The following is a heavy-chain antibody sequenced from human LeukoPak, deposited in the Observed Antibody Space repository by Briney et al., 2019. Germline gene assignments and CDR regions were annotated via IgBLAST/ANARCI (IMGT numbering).Heavy chain of an antibody. CDR2: VSSSGST. D-gene: IGHD6-6*01. CDR1: GFTFSSYA. V-gene: IGHV3-23*01. CDR3: AKGRRYSSSPGAFDI. Sequence: GGSLRLSCAASGFTFSSYAMNWVRQAPGKGLEWVSTVSSSGSTYYADSVKGRFTISRDNSKNTLYLQMNSLRAEDTAVYYCAKGRRYSSSPGAFDIWGQGTMVTVSS. J-gene: IGHJ3*02.